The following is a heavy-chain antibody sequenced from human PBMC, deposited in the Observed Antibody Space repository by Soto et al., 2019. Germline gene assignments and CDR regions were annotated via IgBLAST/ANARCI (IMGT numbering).Heavy chain of an antibody. D-gene: IGHD2-15*01. CDR1: GGTFSSYA. V-gene: IGHV1-69*13. CDR2: IIPIFGTA. Sequence: SVKVSCKASGGTFSSYAINWVRQAPGQGLEWMGGIIPIFGTANYAQKFQGRVTITADESTSTAYMELSSLRSEDTAVYYCARGGMDNYYYYGMDVWGQGTTVTVSS. J-gene: IGHJ6*02. CDR3: ARGGMDNYYYYGMDV.